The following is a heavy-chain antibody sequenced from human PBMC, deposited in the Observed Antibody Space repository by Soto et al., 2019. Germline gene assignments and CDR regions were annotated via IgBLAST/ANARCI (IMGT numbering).Heavy chain of an antibody. D-gene: IGHD3-9*01. CDR1: GYTFPRYA. Sequence: QVQLVQSGAEVKKPEASVKVSCKTSGYTFPRYALHWVRQAPGQRLEWMGWINPANGNTKYSQKSQGRVTFTRDTSASTAYMELSSLISEDTAVYYCARRGALTSYFFGYYFDYWGQGTLVTVSS. CDR3: ARRGALTSYFFGYYFDY. V-gene: IGHV1-3*01. J-gene: IGHJ4*02. CDR2: INPANGNT.